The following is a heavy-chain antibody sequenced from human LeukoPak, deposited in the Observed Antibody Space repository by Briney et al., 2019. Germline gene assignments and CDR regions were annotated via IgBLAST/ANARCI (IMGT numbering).Heavy chain of an antibody. Sequence: PGGSLRLXCAGSGFTFGDFPLTWVRQAPGKGLEWVGYIRAKAYGVTTEYAASVKGRFTISRDDSKRIAYLQMNSPQTEDTGIYYCTRGSGRFEYWGQGALVTVSS. CDR2: IRAKAYGVTT. V-gene: IGHV3-49*04. CDR3: TRGSGRFEY. CDR1: GFTFGDFP. D-gene: IGHD2-15*01. J-gene: IGHJ4*02.